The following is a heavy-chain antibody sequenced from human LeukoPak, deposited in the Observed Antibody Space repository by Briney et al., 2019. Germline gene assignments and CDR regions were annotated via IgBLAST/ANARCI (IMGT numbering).Heavy chain of an antibody. CDR3: ARDLNDYYSYYFDY. D-gene: IGHD3-22*01. CDR1: GFTFSGYS. J-gene: IGHJ4*02. V-gene: IGHV3-21*01. CDR2: ISSSSSHI. Sequence: GGSLRLCCAASGFTFSGYSMNWVRQAPGKGLEWVSSISSSSSHIYYADSVKGRFTISRDNAKNSLYLQMNSLRAEDSAVYFCARDLNDYYSYYFDYWGQGTLVTVSS.